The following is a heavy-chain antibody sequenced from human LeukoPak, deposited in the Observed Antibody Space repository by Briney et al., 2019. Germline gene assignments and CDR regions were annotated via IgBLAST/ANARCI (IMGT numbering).Heavy chain of an antibody. J-gene: IGHJ5*02. CDR2: IKQDGSEK. Sequence: GGSLRLSCAVSGFTFEDYGMSWIRQPPGKGLEWVANIKQDGSEKYYVDSVKGRFTISRDNAKNSLYLQMNSLRAEDTAVYYCARDSLGPWGQGTLVTVSS. CDR3: ARDSLGP. V-gene: IGHV3-7*01. CDR1: GFTFEDYG.